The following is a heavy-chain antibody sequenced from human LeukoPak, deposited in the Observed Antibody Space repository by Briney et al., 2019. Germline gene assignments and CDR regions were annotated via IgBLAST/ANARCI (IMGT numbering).Heavy chain of an antibody. V-gene: IGHV3-33*01. CDR3: ARAGDAFDI. CDR2: IWYDGSDK. CDR1: GLTFSSFG. Sequence: PGRSLRLSCAASGLTFSSFGMHWVRQAPGKGLEWVAVIWYDGSDKYYMESVKGRFTISRDNSKNTPYLQMNSLKAEDTAIYYCARAGDAFDIWGRGTMVTVSS. J-gene: IGHJ3*02.